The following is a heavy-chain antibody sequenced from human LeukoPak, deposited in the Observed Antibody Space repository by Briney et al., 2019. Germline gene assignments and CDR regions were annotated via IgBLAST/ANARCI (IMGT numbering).Heavy chain of an antibody. CDR2: INPSGGST. CDR3: ARAYYDSSGYHHNWFDP. CDR1: GYTFTSYY. J-gene: IGHJ5*02. Sequence: ASVKVSCKASGYTFTSYYMHWVRQAPGQGLEWMGIINPSGGSTSYAQKFQGRVTMTGDTSTSTVYMELSSLRSEDTAVYYCARAYYDSSGYHHNWFDPWGQGTLVTVSS. D-gene: IGHD3-22*01. V-gene: IGHV1-46*01.